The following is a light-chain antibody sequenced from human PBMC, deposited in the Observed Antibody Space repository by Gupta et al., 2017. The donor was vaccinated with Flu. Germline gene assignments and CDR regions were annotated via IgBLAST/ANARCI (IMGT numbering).Light chain of an antibody. CDR2: GAS. V-gene: IGKV3D-15*01. Sequence: NLGWYQQKPGQAPRLLISGASVRASAFPRRFSGNGSGTEFTLSISSLQSEDSAVYYCQQYNDWPLTFGGGTKAEIK. J-gene: IGKJ4*01. CDR3: QQYNDWPLT. CDR1: N.